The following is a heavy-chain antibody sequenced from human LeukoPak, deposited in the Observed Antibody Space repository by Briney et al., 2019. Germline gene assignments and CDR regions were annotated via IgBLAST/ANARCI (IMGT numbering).Heavy chain of an antibody. V-gene: IGHV4-34*01. CDR2: INHSGST. D-gene: IGHD4-23*01. CDR3: ARHPDGHDSGGKRGIYYYYMDV. J-gene: IGHJ6*03. Sequence: PSETLSLTCAVYGGSFSGYYWSWIRQPPGKGLEWIGEINHSGSTNYNPSLKSRVTISVDTSKNQFSLKLNSVTAADTAVYYCARHPDGHDSGGKRGIYYYYMDVWGKGTTVTISS. CDR1: GGSFSGYY.